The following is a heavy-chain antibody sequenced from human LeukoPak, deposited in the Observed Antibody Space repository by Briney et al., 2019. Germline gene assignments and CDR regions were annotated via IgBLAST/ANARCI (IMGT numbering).Heavy chain of an antibody. J-gene: IGHJ4*02. D-gene: IGHD6-19*01. V-gene: IGHV4-59*11. Sequence: SETLSLTCTVSGGSIGSRYWTWIRQTPGKGLEWIGYVYDIGSTKYNPSLKSRVTISVDTSKNQFSLRLSSVTAADTAVYYCARFSGRWDYWGQGTLVTVSS. CDR1: GGSIGSRY. CDR2: VYDIGST. CDR3: ARFSGRWDY.